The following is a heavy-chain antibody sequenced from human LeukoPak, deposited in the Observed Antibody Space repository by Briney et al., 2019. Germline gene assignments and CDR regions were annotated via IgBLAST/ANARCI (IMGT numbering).Heavy chain of an antibody. CDR1: GFTFSSYG. D-gene: IGHD2-8*02. V-gene: IGHV3-30*03. CDR3: TRGQCNGRVCYSSLYDS. Sequence: GGSLRLSCAASGFTFSSYGMHWVRQAPGKGLEWVAVISYDGSNKYYADSVKGRFTISRDNAKDWLYLQMSNLRVEDTAVYYCTRGQCNGRVCYSSLYDSWGQGTLVTVSS. CDR2: ISYDGSNK. J-gene: IGHJ4*02.